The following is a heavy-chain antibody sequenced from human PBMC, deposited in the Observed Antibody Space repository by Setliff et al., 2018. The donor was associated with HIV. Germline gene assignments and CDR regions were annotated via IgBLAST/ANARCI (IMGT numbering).Heavy chain of an antibody. CDR3: TREPIVGATGEDAFGI. CDR2: IRSKANSYAT. CDR1: GFTFSGSA. J-gene: IGHJ3*02. D-gene: IGHD1-26*01. Sequence: GGSLRLSCAASGFTFSGSAMHWVRQASGKGLEWVGRIRSKANSYATAYAASVKGRFTISRDDSKNTAYLQMNSLKTEDTAVYYCTREPIVGATGEDAFGIWGQGTMVTVSS. V-gene: IGHV3-73*01.